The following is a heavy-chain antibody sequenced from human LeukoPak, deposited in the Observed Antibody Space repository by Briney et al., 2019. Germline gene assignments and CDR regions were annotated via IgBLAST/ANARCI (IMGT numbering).Heavy chain of an antibody. CDR1: GGSISSYY. D-gene: IGHD3-3*01. CDR2: IYYSGGT. Sequence: PSETLSLTCTVSGGSISSYYWSWIRQPPGKRLEWIGHIYYSGGTNYNPSLKSRVTISVDTSKNQCSLKLSSVTAADTAVYYCASRSSIWSGYQDTLYYFDSWGQGTLVTVSS. V-gene: IGHV4-59*01. J-gene: IGHJ4*02. CDR3: ASRSSIWSGYQDTLYYFDS.